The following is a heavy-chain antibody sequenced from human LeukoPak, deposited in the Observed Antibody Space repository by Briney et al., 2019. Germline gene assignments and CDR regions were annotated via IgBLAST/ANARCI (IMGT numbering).Heavy chain of an antibody. Sequence: WETLSLTCAVYGGSFSGYYWRWIRQPPGKGLEWIGEINHSGSTNYNPSLKSRVTISVDTSKNQFSLKLSSVTAADTAVYYCAYVGTMIYGMDVWGQGTTVTVSS. D-gene: IGHD3-22*01. V-gene: IGHV4-34*01. CDR1: GGSFSGYY. CDR3: AYVGTMIYGMDV. J-gene: IGHJ6*02. CDR2: INHSGST.